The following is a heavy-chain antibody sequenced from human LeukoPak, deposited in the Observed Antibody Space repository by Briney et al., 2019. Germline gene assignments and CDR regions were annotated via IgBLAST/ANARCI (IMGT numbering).Heavy chain of an antibody. Sequence: PGGSLRLSCAASGFTFSSYGMHWVRQAPGKGLEWVAFIRYDGSNKYYADSVKGRFTISRDNSKNTLYLQMNSLRAEDTAVYYCASAYYDILTGPDYWGQGTLVTVSS. J-gene: IGHJ4*02. CDR2: IRYDGSNK. V-gene: IGHV3-30*02. CDR3: ASAYYDILTGPDY. D-gene: IGHD3-9*01. CDR1: GFTFSSYG.